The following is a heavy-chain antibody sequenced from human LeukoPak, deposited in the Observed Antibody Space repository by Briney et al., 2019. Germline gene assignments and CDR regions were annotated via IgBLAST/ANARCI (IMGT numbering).Heavy chain of an antibody. CDR3: APHGLVH. J-gene: IGHJ4*02. CDR1: GFTFDDYA. D-gene: IGHD6-19*01. CDR2: ISGDGGST. V-gene: IGHV3-43*02. Sequence: GGSLRLSCAASGFTFDDYAMHWARQAPGKGLEWVSLISGDGGSTYYADSVKGRFTISRDNSKNSLYLQMNSLRTEDTALYYCAPHGLVHWGQGTLVTVSS.